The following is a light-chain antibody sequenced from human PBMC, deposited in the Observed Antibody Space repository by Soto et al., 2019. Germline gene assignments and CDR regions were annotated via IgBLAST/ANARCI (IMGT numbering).Light chain of an antibody. CDR3: QQYNNWPV. V-gene: IGKV3-15*01. J-gene: IGKJ1*01. CDR2: DAS. Sequence: EIVMTQSPGTLSVSPGERATLSCMASQSVRSNLAWYQQKPGQAPRLVIYDASTRATGIPARSSGSGSGTEFTLNISSLQSEDFAVYYCQQYNNWPVFGQGTKVDIK. CDR1: QSVRSN.